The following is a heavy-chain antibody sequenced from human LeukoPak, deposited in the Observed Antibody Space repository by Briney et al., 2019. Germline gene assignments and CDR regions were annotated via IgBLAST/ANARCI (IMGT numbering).Heavy chain of an antibody. CDR3: ARDGSLDFWSGYYNPFFDY. D-gene: IGHD3-3*01. CDR2: IYYSGST. Sequence: KPSETLSLTCTVSGGSISSSSYYWGWIRQPPGKGLEWIGSIYYSGSTYYNPSLKSRVTISVDTSKNQFSLKLSSVTAADTAVYYCARDGSLDFWSGYYNPFFDYWGQGTLVTVSS. J-gene: IGHJ4*02. V-gene: IGHV4-39*07. CDR1: GGSISSSSYY.